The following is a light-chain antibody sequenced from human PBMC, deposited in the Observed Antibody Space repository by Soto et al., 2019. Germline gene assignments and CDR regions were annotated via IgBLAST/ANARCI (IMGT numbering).Light chain of an antibody. CDR1: SSDIGHYNF. Sequence: QSALTQPASVSGSTGQSITISCTGSSSDIGHYNFVSWYQHHPGKAPKLIIYDVSDRPSGVSNRFSGSKSGNTASLTISGRQAEDEADYYCSSYATNRDVLFGGGTKRTVL. CDR2: DVS. CDR3: SSYATNRDVL. J-gene: IGLJ2*01. V-gene: IGLV2-14*03.